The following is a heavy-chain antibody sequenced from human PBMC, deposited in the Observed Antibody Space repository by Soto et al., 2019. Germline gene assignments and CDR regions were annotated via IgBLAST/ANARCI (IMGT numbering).Heavy chain of an antibody. CDR3: ARGSVGSGWKFEY. CDR2: ISYSVAT. D-gene: IGHD3-22*01. J-gene: IGHJ4*02. CDR1: GDSIRGYF. Sequence: PSETLSLTCTVSGDSIRGYFWSWIRQPPGKGLEWIGYISYSVATNYNPSLKSRVTISVDTSKNQFSLKLNSVTAADTAVYYCARGSVGSGWKFEYWGQGTLVTVPS. V-gene: IGHV4-59*13.